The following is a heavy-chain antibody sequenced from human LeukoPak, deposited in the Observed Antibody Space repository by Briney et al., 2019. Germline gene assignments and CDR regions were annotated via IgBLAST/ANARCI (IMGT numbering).Heavy chain of an antibody. Sequence: GGSLRLSCAASGFTFSSYAITWVRQAPGKGLEWVSAVSSNGAKTYYADSVKGRFTISRDNYKNTLYLQMNSLRAEDTAVYYCARVGGYDILTGFDYWGQGTLVTVSS. CDR1: GFTFSSYA. V-gene: IGHV3-23*01. D-gene: IGHD3-9*01. CDR3: ARVGGYDILTGFDY. CDR2: VSSNGAKT. J-gene: IGHJ4*02.